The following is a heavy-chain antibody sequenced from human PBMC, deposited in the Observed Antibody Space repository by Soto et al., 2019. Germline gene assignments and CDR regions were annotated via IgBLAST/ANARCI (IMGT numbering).Heavy chain of an antibody. CDR3: TSRYCSSASCHT. CDR1: GYTFSGSA. V-gene: IGHV3-73*01. J-gene: IGHJ5*01. Sequence: EVQLVESGGGLVQPGGSLKLSCVASGYTFSGSAFHWVRQASGKGLEWVGRIRGKANSYETAYAESVKGRFTISRDDSKNTAFLQMNSLKTEDTAVYYCTSRYCSSASCHTWGHGTRVTVSS. CDR2: IRGKANSYET. D-gene: IGHD2-2*01.